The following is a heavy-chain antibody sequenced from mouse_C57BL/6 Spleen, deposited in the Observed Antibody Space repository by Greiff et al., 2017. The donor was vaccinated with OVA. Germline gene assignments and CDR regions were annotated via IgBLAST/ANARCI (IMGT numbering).Heavy chain of an antibody. CDR1: GYTFTGYW. CDR3: ARGDYSNYFDV. Sequence: VQLQQSGAELMKPGASVKLSCKATGYTFTGYWIEWVKQRPGHGLEWIGEILPGSGSTNYNAKFKGKATFTADTSSNTAYMQLSSLTTEDSAIYYCARGDYSNYFDVWGTATTVTVAS. J-gene: IGHJ1*03. CDR2: ILPGSGST. D-gene: IGHD2-5*01. V-gene: IGHV1-9*01.